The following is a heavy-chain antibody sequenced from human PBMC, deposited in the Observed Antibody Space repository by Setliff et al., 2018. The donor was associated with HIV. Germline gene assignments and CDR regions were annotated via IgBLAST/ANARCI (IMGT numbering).Heavy chain of an antibody. CDR2: IKQDGSEK. D-gene: IGHD4-17*01. Sequence: GGSLRLSCAASGFPFNIYCMSWVRQAPGKGLEWVANIKQDGSEKYYVDSVKGRFTISRDNAKNSVYLEMNSLRGEDTAVYYCARNIYGDNHNYYYYYGMDVWGQGTTVTVSS. J-gene: IGHJ6*02. V-gene: IGHV3-7*01. CDR3: ARNIYGDNHNYYYYYGMDV. CDR1: GFPFNIYC.